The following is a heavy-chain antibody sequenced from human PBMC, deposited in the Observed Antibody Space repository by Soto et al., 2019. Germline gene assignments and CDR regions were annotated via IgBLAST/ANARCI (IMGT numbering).Heavy chain of an antibody. J-gene: IGHJ4*02. CDR2: ISYDGGNK. Sequence: QVQLVESGGGVVQPGRSLRLSCAASGFTFSSCGMHWVRQAPGKGLEWVSIISYDGGNKYYADSVKGRFTISRDNSKNTLYLQMNSLRAEDTAVYYCARWGACDYWGQGTLVTVSS. V-gene: IGHV3-30*03. CDR3: ARWGACDY. D-gene: IGHD1-26*01. CDR1: GFTFSSCG.